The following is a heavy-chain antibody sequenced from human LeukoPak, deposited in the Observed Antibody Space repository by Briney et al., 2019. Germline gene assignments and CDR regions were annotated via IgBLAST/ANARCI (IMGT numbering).Heavy chain of an antibody. Sequence: GESLKISCKGSGYSFTDYWIVWVRQMPGKGLEWMGIIYPGDSDTRYSPSFQGQVTISADKSSSTAYLQWRSLKVSDTAMYYCVRRDSLTTPDYWGQGTLVTVSS. CDR3: VRRDSLTTPDY. V-gene: IGHV5-51*01. J-gene: IGHJ4*02. CDR2: IYPGDSDT. D-gene: IGHD1-14*01. CDR1: GYSFTDYW.